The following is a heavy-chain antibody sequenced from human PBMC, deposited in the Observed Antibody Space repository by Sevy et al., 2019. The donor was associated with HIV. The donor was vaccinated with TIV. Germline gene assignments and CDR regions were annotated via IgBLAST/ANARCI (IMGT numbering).Heavy chain of an antibody. CDR2: IIPIFGTA. J-gene: IGHJ6*02. CDR1: GGTFSSYA. CDR3: ARESGDILTGYYPTDYYYYGMDV. D-gene: IGHD3-9*01. V-gene: IGHV1-69*13. Sequence: ASVKVSCKASGGTFSSYAISWVRQAPGQGLEWMGGIIPIFGTANYAQKFQGRVTITADESTSTAYMGLSILRSEDTAVYYCARESGDILTGYYPTDYYYYGMDVWGQGTTVTVSS.